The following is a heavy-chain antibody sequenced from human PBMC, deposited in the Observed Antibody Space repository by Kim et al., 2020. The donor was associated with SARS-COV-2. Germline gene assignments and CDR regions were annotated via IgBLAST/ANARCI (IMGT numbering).Heavy chain of an antibody. Sequence: GGSLRLSCAASGFTFSSYGMHWVRQAPGKGLEWVAVIWYDGSNKYYADSVKGRFTISRDNSKNTLYLQMNSLRAEDTAVYYCARSCPPYNWNLGAFDIWGQGTMVTVSS. D-gene: IGHD1-20*01. J-gene: IGHJ3*02. CDR1: GFTFSSYG. CDR2: IWYDGSNK. CDR3: ARSCPPYNWNLGAFDI. V-gene: IGHV3-33*01.